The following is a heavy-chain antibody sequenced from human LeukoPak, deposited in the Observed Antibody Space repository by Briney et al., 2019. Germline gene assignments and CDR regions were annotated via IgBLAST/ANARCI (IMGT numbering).Heavy chain of an antibody. Sequence: ASVKVSCKASGYTFSDYHMHWVRQAPGQGLEWMGWINPNSGDTKYAQKFRGRVTMTRDTSISTAYMDLSRLRSDDTAVYYCARDNYYGSGISGYWGQGTLVTVSS. CDR1: GYTFSDYH. CDR2: INPNSGDT. D-gene: IGHD3-10*01. CDR3: ARDNYYGSGISGY. J-gene: IGHJ4*02. V-gene: IGHV1-2*02.